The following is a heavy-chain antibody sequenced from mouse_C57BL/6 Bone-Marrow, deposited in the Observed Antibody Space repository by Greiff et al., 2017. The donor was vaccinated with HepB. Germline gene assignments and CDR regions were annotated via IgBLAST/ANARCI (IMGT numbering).Heavy chain of an antibody. D-gene: IGHD1-1*01. CDR1: GFTFSSYA. CDR3: ARERGPIFITTVVATNYAMDY. Sequence: EVQLVESGGGLVKPGGSLKLSCAASGFTFSSYAMSWVRQTPEKRLEWVATISDGGSYTYYPDNVKGRFTISRDNAKNNLYLQMSHLKSEDTAMYYCARERGPIFITTVVATNYAMDYWGQGTSVTVSS. CDR2: ISDGGSYT. V-gene: IGHV5-4*01. J-gene: IGHJ4*01.